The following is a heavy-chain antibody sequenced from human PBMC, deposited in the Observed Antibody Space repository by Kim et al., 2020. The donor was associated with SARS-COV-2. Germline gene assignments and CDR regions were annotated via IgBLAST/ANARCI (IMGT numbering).Heavy chain of an antibody. J-gene: IGHJ5*02. CDR1: GGSFSGYY. V-gene: IGHV4-34*01. Sequence: SETLSLTCAVYGGSFSGYYWSWIRQPPGKGLEWIGEINHSGSTNYNPSLKSRVTISVDTSKNQFSLKLSSVTAADTAVYYCARGRSYRLRFDPWGQGTLVTVSS. CDR2: INHSGST. D-gene: IGHD5-12*01. CDR3: ARGRSYRLRFDP.